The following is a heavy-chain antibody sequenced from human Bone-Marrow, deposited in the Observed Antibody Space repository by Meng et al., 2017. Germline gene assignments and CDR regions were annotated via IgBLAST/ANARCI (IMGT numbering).Heavy chain of an antibody. CDR3: ARGSACVYCTTSSCLHAFDI. CDR1: GYTFANYD. CDR2: INPNTGNT. V-gene: IGHV1-8*02. Sequence: ASVKVSCKASGYTFANYDIHWVRQAPGQGLEWMGWINPNTGNTGFAQRFQGRVSITGDTSISTAYMEVSSLTSDDTAVYYCARGSACVYCTTSSCLHAFDIWGQGTMVTVSS. J-gene: IGHJ3*02. D-gene: IGHD2-8*01.